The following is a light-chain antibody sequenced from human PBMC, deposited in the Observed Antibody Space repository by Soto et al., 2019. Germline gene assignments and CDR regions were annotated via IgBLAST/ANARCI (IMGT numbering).Light chain of an antibody. Sequence: DSQMTQSPSSLSASVGDLGTITCRASQTISSWLAWYQQKPGKAPKLLIYKASTLKSGVPSRFSGSGSGTEFTLTISSLQPDDFATYYCQHYNRYSEAFGQGTKVDIK. CDR2: KAS. CDR1: QTISSW. CDR3: QHYNRYSEA. V-gene: IGKV1-5*03. J-gene: IGKJ1*01.